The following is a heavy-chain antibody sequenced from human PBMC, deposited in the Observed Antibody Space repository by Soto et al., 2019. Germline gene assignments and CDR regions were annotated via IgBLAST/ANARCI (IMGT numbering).Heavy chain of an antibody. CDR2: ISGGSRTI. CDR1: GFTFSSYS. J-gene: IGHJ4*02. CDR3: AREDLGYCNGGGCYFHH. D-gene: IGHD2-15*01. V-gene: IGHV3-48*01. Sequence: EVQLVESGGGLVQPGGSLRLSCAASGFTFSSYSMNWVRQAPGKGLEWVSYISGGSRTIHYADSVKGRFINSRDNAKHSLSLQMNRLRAEDTAVYYCAREDLGYCNGGGCYFHHWGQGTLVTVSS.